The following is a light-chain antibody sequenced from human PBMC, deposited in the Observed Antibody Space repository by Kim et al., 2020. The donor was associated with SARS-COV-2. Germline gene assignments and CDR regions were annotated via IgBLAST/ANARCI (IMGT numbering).Light chain of an antibody. Sequence: EIVMTQSLATLSVSPGERATLSCRASQSVSSNVAWYQQKPGQAPRLLIYGASTRATGIPARFSGSGSGTEFTLTISSLQSEDFAVYYCQQYNNWPLWTFGQGTKVDIK. CDR2: GAS. CDR3: QQYNNWPLWT. J-gene: IGKJ1*01. CDR1: QSVSSN. V-gene: IGKV3-15*01.